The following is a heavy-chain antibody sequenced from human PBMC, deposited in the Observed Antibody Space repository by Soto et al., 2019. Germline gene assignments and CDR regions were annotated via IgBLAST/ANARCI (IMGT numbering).Heavy chain of an antibody. CDR3: ARNAQFTDNFSFDF. D-gene: IGHD3-9*01. J-gene: IGHJ4*02. CDR1: GYIFVRYG. CDR2: INTYNGDT. Sequence: QGHLVQSGAEVKKPGASVKVSCKASGYIFVRYGLSWVRQAPGQGLEWMGWINTYNGDTDYAQEVQGRVTMTTDTSSNTPYMELRNLRSDDTAVYYCARNAQFTDNFSFDFWGQGTLVTVSS. V-gene: IGHV1-18*01.